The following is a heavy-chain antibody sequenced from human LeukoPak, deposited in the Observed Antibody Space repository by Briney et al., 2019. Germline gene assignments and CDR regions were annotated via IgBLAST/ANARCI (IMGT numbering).Heavy chain of an antibody. CDR2: INLYHGVT. Sequence: ASVKVSCKASGYTFRDHYMHWVRQVPGQGPEWMGRINLYHGVTNYAQKFQGRVTMTHDGASNAYMDLGNLRPDDAAIYYCTIKILYSGVETPTDPEEFFQHWGQGTLITVSS. CDR3: TIKILYSGVETPTDPEEFFQH. D-gene: IGHD5-24*01. V-gene: IGHV1-2*06. CDR1: GYTFRDHY. J-gene: IGHJ1*01.